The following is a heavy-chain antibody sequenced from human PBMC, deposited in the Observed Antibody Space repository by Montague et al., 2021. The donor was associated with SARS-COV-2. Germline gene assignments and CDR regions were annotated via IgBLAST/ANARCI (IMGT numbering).Heavy chain of an antibody. CDR3: ARQLILSSGTSFDY. CDR1: GGSINNSSYY. Sequence: SETLSLTCTVSGGSINNSSYYWSWIRQPPGKGLEWVGSFFYTGSTYYNSSLISRVTLYVDTSKNQISLKLTSVTAADTAVYFCARQLILSSGTSFDYWGQGTVVTVSS. D-gene: IGHD6-13*01. J-gene: IGHJ4*02. CDR2: FFYTGST. V-gene: IGHV4-39*01.